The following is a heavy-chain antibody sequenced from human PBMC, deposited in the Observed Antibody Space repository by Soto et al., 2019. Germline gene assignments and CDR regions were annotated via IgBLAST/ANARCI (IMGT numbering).Heavy chain of an antibody. V-gene: IGHV4-34*01. CDR3: ARVGPWVPYYYDSSPYTFENWFDP. D-gene: IGHD3-22*01. J-gene: IGHJ5*02. CDR1: GGSFSGYF. Sequence: SETLSLTCAVYGGSFSGYFWNWIRQTPGKGLEWIGKVNHNGRNNYNPSLKSRVTISLDMSKNQISLKLTSVTAADTAVYYCARVGPWVPYYYDSSPYTFENWFDPWGQGTLVTVSS. CDR2: VNHNGRN.